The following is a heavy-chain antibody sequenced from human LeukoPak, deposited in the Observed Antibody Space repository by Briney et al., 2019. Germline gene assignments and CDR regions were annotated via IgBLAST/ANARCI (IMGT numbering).Heavy chain of an antibody. CDR1: GFTFSSYG. V-gene: IGHV3-30*02. D-gene: IGHD5-18*01. J-gene: IGHJ4*02. CDR2: IWYDGSNK. CDR3: AKAYSYGYDY. Sequence: GGSLRLXCVASGFTFSSYGMHWVRQAPGKGLKWVAFIWYDGSNKYYADSVKGRFTISRDNSKNTLSLQMSSLRPDDTAVYYCAKAYSYGYDYWGQGTLVTVSS.